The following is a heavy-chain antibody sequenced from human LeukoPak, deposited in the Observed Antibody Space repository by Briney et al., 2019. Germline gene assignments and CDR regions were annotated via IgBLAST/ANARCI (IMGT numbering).Heavy chain of an antibody. CDR3: ARAQPRSSSGFDY. Sequence: PGGSLRLSRGASGFTFSSYSMNWVRQAPGKGLEWGSYISSSSSTIYYADSVKGRFTISRDNAKNSLYLQMNSLRAEDTAVYYCARAQPRSSSGFDYWGQGTLVTVSS. D-gene: IGHD6-6*01. CDR1: GFTFSSYS. J-gene: IGHJ4*02. V-gene: IGHV3-48*01. CDR2: ISSSSSTI.